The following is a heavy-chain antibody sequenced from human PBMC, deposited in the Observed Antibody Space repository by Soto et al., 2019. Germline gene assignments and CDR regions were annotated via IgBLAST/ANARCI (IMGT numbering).Heavy chain of an antibody. D-gene: IGHD1-1*01. CDR3: ARSQLERTAHYYYYGMDV. V-gene: IGHV2-70*18. J-gene: IGHJ6*02. CDR1: GGSISSYY. CDR2: IDWDDDK. Sequence: TLSLSCTVSGGSISSYYWSWIRQPPGKALEWLALIDWDDDKYYSTSLKTRLTISKDTSKNQVVLTMTNMDPVDTATYYCARSQLERTAHYYYYGMDVWGQGNTVTVSS.